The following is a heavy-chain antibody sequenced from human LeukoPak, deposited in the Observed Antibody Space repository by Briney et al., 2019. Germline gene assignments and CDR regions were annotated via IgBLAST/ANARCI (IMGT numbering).Heavy chain of an antibody. Sequence: PSETLSLTCTVSGGSISSYYWSWIRQPPGKGLEWIGYIYYSGSTYYNPSLKSRVTFSVETSKNQFSLKLNSVTAADTAVYYCARELTEYYYGSGSYYRDYYYYYYMDVWGKGTTVTVSS. CDR1: GGSISSYY. V-gene: IGHV4-59*12. CDR3: ARELTEYYYGSGSYYRDYYYYYYMDV. D-gene: IGHD3-10*01. J-gene: IGHJ6*03. CDR2: IYYSGST.